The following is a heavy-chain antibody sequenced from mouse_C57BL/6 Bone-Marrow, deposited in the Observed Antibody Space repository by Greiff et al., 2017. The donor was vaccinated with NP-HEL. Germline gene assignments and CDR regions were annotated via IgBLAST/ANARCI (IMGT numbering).Heavy chain of an antibody. CDR2: INPSSGYT. CDR1: GYTFTSYW. D-gene: IGHD1-1*01. J-gene: IGHJ2*01. CDR3: ASQYYGSSYEDY. V-gene: IGHV1-7*01. Sequence: VQLQQSGAELAKPGASVKLSCKASGYTFTSYWMHWVKQRPGQGLEWIGYINPSSGYTKYNQKFKDKATLTADKSSSTAYMQLSSLTYDDSAVYYCASQYYGSSYEDYWGQGTTLTVSS.